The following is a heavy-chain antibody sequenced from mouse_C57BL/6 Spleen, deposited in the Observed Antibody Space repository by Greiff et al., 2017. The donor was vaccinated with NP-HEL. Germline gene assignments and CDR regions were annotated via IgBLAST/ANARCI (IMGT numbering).Heavy chain of an antibody. D-gene: IGHD2-5*01. CDR2: IDPNSGGT. CDR1: GYTFTSYW. V-gene: IGHV1-72*01. CDR3: ARGAYYSNLYAMDY. Sequence: QVQLKQPGAELVKPGASVKLSCKASGYTFTSYWMHWVKQRPGRGLEWIGRIDPNSGGTTYNEKFKSKATLTVDKPSSTAYMQLSSLTSEDSAVYYCARGAYYSNLYAMDYWGQGTSVTVSS. J-gene: IGHJ4*01.